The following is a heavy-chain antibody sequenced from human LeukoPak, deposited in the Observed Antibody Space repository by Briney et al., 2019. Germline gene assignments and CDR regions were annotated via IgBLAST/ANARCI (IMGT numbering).Heavy chain of an antibody. J-gene: IGHJ4*02. CDR2: MYYSGNT. CDR3: ARTLGWASSRYPFDG. V-gene: IGHV4-39*01. D-gene: IGHD3-16*02. CDR1: GGSISSSNYY. Sequence: SETLSLTCTVSGGSISSSNYYWGWIRQPPGKGLEWIGSMYYSGNTDYNPSLKSRVTISVDTSKNQFSLKVNSVTAADTAVYYCARTLGWASSRYPFDGWGQGTQVTVSS.